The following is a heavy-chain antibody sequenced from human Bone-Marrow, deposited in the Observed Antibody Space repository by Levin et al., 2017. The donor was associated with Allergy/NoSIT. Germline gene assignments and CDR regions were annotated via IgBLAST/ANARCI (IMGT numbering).Heavy chain of an antibody. CDR2: INHSGST. CDR1: GGSFSGYY. V-gene: IGHV4-34*01. J-gene: IGHJ4*02. CDR3: ARTLNFDY. Sequence: SETLSLTCAVYGGSFSGYYWSWIRQPPGKGLEWIGEINHSGSTNYNPSLKSRVTISVDTSKNQFSLKLSSVTAADTAVYYCARTLNFDYWGQGTLVTVSS.